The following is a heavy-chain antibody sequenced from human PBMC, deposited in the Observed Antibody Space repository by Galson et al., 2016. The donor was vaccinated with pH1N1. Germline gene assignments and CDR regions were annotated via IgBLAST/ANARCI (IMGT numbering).Heavy chain of an antibody. J-gene: IGHJ3*01. D-gene: IGHD3-10*01. CDR3: ARDHFGWAFDV. Sequence: SLRLSCAASGFPFSHYYMGWIRQAPGKGLEWISYISGSDTTIYYADSVRGRFTISRDNAQQSLYLHLNSLRAEDTAVYYCARDHFGWAFDVWGQGTMVTVSS. CDR1: GFPFSHYY. V-gene: IGHV3-11*01. CDR2: ISGSDTTI.